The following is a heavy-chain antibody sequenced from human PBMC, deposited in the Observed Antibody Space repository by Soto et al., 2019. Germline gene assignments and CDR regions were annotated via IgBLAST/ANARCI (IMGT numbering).Heavy chain of an antibody. J-gene: IGHJ3*02. CDR1: GFSFSNYG. D-gene: IGHD4-17*01. CDR2: IWLDGSNE. V-gene: IGHV3-33*01. Sequence: GGSLRLSCAASGFSFSNYGMHWVRQAPGKGLEWVALIWLDGSNENYVDFVKGRVTISRDNFKNTLYLQMNSLRAEDTAVYYCARPRATVVTPPDAFDIWGQGTMVTVSS. CDR3: ARPRATVVTPPDAFDI.